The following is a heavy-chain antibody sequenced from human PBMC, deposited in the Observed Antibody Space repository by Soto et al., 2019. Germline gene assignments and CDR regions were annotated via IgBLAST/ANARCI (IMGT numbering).Heavy chain of an antibody. CDR3: ARDPGSGSYYGWFDP. Sequence: PAETLSLTCTVSGRYISRYYWNWIRQPPGKGLEWIGYIYYSGSTNYNPSLKSRVTISVDTSKNQFSLKLSSVTAADTAVYYCARDPGSGSYYGWFDPWGQGTLVTVSS. V-gene: IGHV4-59*01. CDR1: GRYISRYY. D-gene: IGHD3-10*01. CDR2: IYYSGST. J-gene: IGHJ5*02.